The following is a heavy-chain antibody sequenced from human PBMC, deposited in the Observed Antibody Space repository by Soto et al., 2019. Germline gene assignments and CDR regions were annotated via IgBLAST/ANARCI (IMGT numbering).Heavy chain of an antibody. CDR3: TGVFDY. J-gene: IGHJ4*02. CDR1: GLSFSRHW. V-gene: IGHV3-74*01. Sequence: EVQLVESGGGLVQPGGSLTLSCAASGLSFSRHWMHWVRQVPGEGLVWVSRISDGIDTSYADSVKGRFTISRDNVKNTLHLQMNSLRVEDTAVYYCTGVFDYWGQGTLVTVSS. CDR2: ISDGIDT.